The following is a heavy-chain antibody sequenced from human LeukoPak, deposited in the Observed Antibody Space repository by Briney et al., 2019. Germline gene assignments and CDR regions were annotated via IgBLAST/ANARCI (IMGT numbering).Heavy chain of an antibody. CDR1: GYTFTSYD. D-gene: IGHD2-15*01. V-gene: IGHV1-8*01. CDR3: ARAPRGYCSGGSCPRAAFDI. CDR2: MNPNSGNT. J-gene: IGHJ3*02. Sequence: ASVKVSCKASGYTFTSYDINWVRQATGQGLEWMGWMNPNSGNTGYAQKFQGRVTMTGNTSISTAYMELSSLRSEDTAVYYCARAPRGYCSGGSCPRAAFDIWGQGTMVTVSS.